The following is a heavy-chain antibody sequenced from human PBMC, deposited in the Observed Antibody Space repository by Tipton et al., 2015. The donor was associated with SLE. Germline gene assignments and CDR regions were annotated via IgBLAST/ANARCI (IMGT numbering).Heavy chain of an antibody. D-gene: IGHD3-22*01. Sequence: TLSLTCTVSGGSISSSSYYWGWIRQPPGKGLEWIGNIYYTGNTFYNPSLKSRVTISLDTSKNQFSLKLSSVTAADTAVYYCARAPRRYYYDSSGYFDYWGQGTLVTVSS. J-gene: IGHJ4*02. V-gene: IGHV4-39*07. CDR1: GGSISSSSYY. CDR2: IYYTGNT. CDR3: ARAPRRYYYDSSGYFDY.